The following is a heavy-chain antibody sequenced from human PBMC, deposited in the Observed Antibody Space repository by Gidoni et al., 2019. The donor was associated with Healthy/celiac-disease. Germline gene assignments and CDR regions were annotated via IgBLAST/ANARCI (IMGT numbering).Heavy chain of an antibody. CDR1: GFTFDDYA. CDR3: AKGIGAYALYGMDV. V-gene: IGHV3-9*01. CDR2: ISWNSGSI. J-gene: IGHJ6*02. D-gene: IGHD2-8*01. Sequence: EVQLVESGGGLVQPGRSLRLSCAASGFTFDDYAMHWVRQAPGKGLEGGSGISWNSGSIGYADSVKGRFNISRDNAKNSLYLQMNSLRAEDTALYYCAKGIGAYALYGMDVWGQGTTVTVSS.